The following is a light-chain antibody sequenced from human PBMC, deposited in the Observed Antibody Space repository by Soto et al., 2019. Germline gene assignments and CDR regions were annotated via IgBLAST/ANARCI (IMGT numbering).Light chain of an antibody. Sequence: VLTQSAGTLTLSPGESATLSCRASQSVSNNYFAWYQQKPGQAPRLLIFGSSDRATGIPDRFSGSGSGTDFTLTISRLEPEDFAVYYCQQYGSSPPYTFGQGTKLEIK. CDR3: QQYGSSPPYT. V-gene: IGKV3-20*01. CDR1: QSVSNNY. J-gene: IGKJ2*01. CDR2: GSS.